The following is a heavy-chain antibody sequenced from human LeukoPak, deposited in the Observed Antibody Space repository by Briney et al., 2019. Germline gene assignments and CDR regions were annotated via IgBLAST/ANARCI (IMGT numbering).Heavy chain of an antibody. Sequence: GGALRLSCVASGFTFSSYGMHWVRQARGKGLEGVAFIRYDGSNKYYADSVKGRFTISRDNSKNTLYLQMNSLRAEDTAVYYCAKGTGYSSSWYYFDYWGQGTLVTVSS. CDR1: GFTFSSYG. V-gene: IGHV3-30*02. D-gene: IGHD6-13*01. CDR2: IRYDGSNK. CDR3: AKGTGYSSSWYYFDY. J-gene: IGHJ4*02.